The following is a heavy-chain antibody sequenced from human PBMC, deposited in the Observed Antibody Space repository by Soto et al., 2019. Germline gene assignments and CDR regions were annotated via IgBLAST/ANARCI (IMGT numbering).Heavy chain of an antibody. CDR1: GGTFSSYA. V-gene: IGHV1-69*06. J-gene: IGHJ4*02. CDR2: IIPIFGTA. D-gene: IGHD5-18*01. CDR3: ARGKPLNAAMVPYYFDY. Sequence: GASVKVSCKASGGTFSSYAISWVRQAPGQGLEWMGGIIPIFGTANYAQKFRGRVTITADKSTSTAYMELSSLRSEDTAVYYCARGKPLNAAMVPYYFDYWGQGTLVTVSS.